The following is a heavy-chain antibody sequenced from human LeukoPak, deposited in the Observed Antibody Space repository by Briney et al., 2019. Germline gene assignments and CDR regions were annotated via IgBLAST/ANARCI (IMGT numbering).Heavy chain of an antibody. Sequence: SETLSLTCAVYGGSFSGYYWSWIRQPPGKGLEWIGEINHSGSANYNPSLKSRVTISVGTSKNQFSLKLSSVTAADTAVYYCARAMLLIRDYFDYWGQGTLVTVSS. CDR2: INHSGSA. CDR3: ARAMLLIRDYFDY. V-gene: IGHV4-34*01. CDR1: GGSFSGYY. J-gene: IGHJ4*02. D-gene: IGHD2-8*01.